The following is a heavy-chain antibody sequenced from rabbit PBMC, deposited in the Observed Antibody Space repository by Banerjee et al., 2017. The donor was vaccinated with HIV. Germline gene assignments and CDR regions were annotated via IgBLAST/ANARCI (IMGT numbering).Heavy chain of an antibody. CDR2: IYAGSSGST. J-gene: IGHJ4*01. CDR1: GFSFSSYYY. CDR3: ARDAGYAGSNL. D-gene: IGHD4-2*01. Sequence: QSLEESGGGLVQPEGSLTFTCTASGFSFSSYYYICWVRQAPGKGLEWIACIYAGSSGSTYYASWAKGRFTISKTSSTTVTLQTTSLTAADTATYFCARDAGYAGSNLWGQGTLVTVS. V-gene: IGHV1S40*01.